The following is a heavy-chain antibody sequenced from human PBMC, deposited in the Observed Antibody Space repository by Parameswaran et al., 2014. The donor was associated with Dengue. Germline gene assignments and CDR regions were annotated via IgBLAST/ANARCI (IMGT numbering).Heavy chain of an antibody. J-gene: IGHJ6*02. Sequence: WIRQPPGKGLEWIGYIYHSGRTKYNPSLKSRVSISVDTSKNQFSLQLNSVTAADTAVYYCAGTWNDAFYYYYRMDVWGQGTTVTVSS. D-gene: IGHD1-1*01. CDR2: IYHSGRT. V-gene: IGHV4-59*03. CDR3: AGTWNDAFYYYYRMDV.